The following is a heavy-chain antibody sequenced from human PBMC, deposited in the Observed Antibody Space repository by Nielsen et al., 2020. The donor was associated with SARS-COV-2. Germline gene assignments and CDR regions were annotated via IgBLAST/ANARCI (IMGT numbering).Heavy chain of an antibody. CDR3: ARGGASSGYFIFDI. Sequence: SGPTLVKPTETLTLTCTVSGFSLTNARMGVSWIRQPPGKALEWLAHIFSNDEKSYSTSLKSRLTISKDTSKSQVVLTMTNMDPVDTATYYCARGGASSGYFIFDIWGQGTMVTVSS. D-gene: IGHD3-22*01. CDR1: GFSLTNARMG. V-gene: IGHV2-26*01. J-gene: IGHJ3*02. CDR2: IFSNDEK.